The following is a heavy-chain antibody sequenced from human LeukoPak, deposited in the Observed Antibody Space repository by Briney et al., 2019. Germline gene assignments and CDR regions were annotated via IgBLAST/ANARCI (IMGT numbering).Heavy chain of an antibody. CDR1: GYTFTSYY. Sequence: ASVKVSCKASGYTFTSYYMHWVRQAPGQGLEWMGIINPSGGSTSYAQKFQGRVTMTRDTSTGTVYMELSSLRSEDTAVYYCATSREGAYSGRTGGFDYWGQGTLVTVSS. D-gene: IGHD1-26*01. CDR3: ATSREGAYSGRTGGFDY. V-gene: IGHV1-46*01. CDR2: INPSGGST. J-gene: IGHJ4*02.